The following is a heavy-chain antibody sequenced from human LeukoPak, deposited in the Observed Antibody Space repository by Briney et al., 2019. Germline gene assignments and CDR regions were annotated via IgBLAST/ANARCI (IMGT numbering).Heavy chain of an antibody. J-gene: IGHJ6*03. CDR1: GFTFSSYW. D-gene: IGHD5-18*01. Sequence: GGSLRLSCAASGFTFSSYWLSWVRQAPGKGLEWGANIKQDGSEKYSVDSVKGRFTISRDNAKNSLYLQMNSLRTEDTAVYYCARDVRGSVTSYFYYYMDVWGKGTTVTVSS. CDR3: ARDVRGSVTSYFYYYMDV. CDR2: IKQDGSEK. V-gene: IGHV3-7*01.